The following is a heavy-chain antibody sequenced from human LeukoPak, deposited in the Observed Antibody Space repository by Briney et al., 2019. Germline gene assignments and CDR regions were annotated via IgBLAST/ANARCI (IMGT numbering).Heavy chain of an antibody. J-gene: IGHJ4*02. CDR3: AKDRSYSSSSLIDY. CDR2: IKEDGSEK. D-gene: IGHD6-6*01. Sequence: GGSLRLSCAASGFTFSSYWMSWVRQAPGKGLEWVANIKEDGSEKYYVDSVKGRFTISRDNSKNTLYLQMNSLRAEDTAVYYCAKDRSYSSSSLIDYWGQGTLVTVSS. CDR1: GFTFSSYW. V-gene: IGHV3-7*01.